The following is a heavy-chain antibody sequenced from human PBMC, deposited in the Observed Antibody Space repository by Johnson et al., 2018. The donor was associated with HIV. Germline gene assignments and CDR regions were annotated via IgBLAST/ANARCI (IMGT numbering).Heavy chain of an antibody. V-gene: IGHV3-30*03. CDR1: GFSFSNYA. J-gene: IGHJ3*02. D-gene: IGHD1-26*01. CDR2: ISFDGNNK. CDR3: TTDLEPLNSGSYRFGAFDI. Sequence: QVQLVESGGGVVQPGRSLRLSCAASGFSFSNYAMDWVRQAPGKGLEWVALISFDGNNKYYTDSVKGRFTISRDNSKNTLYLQMTSLKTEDTAVYYCTTDLEPLNSGSYRFGAFDIWGQGTMVTVSS.